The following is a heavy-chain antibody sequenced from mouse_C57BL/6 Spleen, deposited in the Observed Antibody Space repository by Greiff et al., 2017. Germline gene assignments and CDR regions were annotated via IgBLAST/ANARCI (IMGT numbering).Heavy chain of an antibody. D-gene: IGHD1-1*01. CDR1: GYAFSSYW. Sequence: QVQLKESGAELVKPGASVKISCKASGYAFSSYWMNWVKQRPGKGLEWIGQIYPGDGDTNYNGKFKGKATLTADKSSSTAYMQLSSLTSEDSAVYFCARDGSYYFDYWGQGTTLTVSS. J-gene: IGHJ2*01. CDR3: ARDGSYYFDY. V-gene: IGHV1-80*01. CDR2: IYPGDGDT.